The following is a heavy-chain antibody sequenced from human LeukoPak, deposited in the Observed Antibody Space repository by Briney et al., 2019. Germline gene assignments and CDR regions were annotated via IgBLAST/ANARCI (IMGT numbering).Heavy chain of an antibody. CDR3: ATQRYSSSWRDY. J-gene: IGHJ4*02. Sequence: PSETLSLTCTVSGGSISSSSYYWGWIRQPPGKGLEWIGSICYSGSTYYNPSLKSRVTISVDTSKNQFSLKLSSVTAADTAVYYCATQRYSSSWRDYWGQGTLVTVSS. D-gene: IGHD6-13*01. CDR1: GGSISSSSYY. V-gene: IGHV4-39*01. CDR2: ICYSGST.